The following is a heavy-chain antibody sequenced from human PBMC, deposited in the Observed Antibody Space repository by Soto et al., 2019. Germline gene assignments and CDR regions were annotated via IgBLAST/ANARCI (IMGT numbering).Heavy chain of an antibody. D-gene: IGHD2-2*01. CDR2: IYYSGST. Sequence: SETLSLTCTVSGGSISSYYWSWIRQPPGKGLEWIGYIYYSGSTNYNPSLKNRVTISVDTSKNQFSLKLSSVTAADTAVYYCAREYPEGAFDIWGQGTMVTVSS. V-gene: IGHV4-59*01. CDR3: AREYPEGAFDI. J-gene: IGHJ3*02. CDR1: GGSISSYY.